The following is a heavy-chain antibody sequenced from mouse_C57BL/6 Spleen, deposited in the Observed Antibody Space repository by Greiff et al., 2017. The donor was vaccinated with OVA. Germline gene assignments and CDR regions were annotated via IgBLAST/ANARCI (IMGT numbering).Heavy chain of an antibody. CDR1: GYTFTTYP. J-gene: IGHJ1*03. Sequence: QVQLKESGAELVKPGASVKMSCKASGYTFTTYPLEWMKQNHGKSLEWIGNFHPYNDDTKYNEKFKGKATLTVEKSSSTVYLELSRLTSDDSAVYYCARGPRTFRYFDVWGTGTTVTVSS. CDR2: FHPYNDDT. V-gene: IGHV1-47*01. CDR3: ARGPRTFRYFDV.